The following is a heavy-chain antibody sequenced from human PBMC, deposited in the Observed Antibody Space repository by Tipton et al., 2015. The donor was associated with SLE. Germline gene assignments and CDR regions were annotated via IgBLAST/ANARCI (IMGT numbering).Heavy chain of an antibody. CDR3: ARTNPLYSSSLTGLYGMDV. CDR2: INHSGRI. V-gene: IGHV4-34*01. J-gene: IGHJ6*02. Sequence: TLSLTCTVYGESLSGHYWIWIRQPPGKGLEWIGDINHSGRIDYNPSLMSRVTISEATSTNQFSLRLRSVTAADTAVYYCARTNPLYSSSLTGLYGMDVWGQGTTVTVSS. CDR1: GESLSGHY. D-gene: IGHD6-13*01.